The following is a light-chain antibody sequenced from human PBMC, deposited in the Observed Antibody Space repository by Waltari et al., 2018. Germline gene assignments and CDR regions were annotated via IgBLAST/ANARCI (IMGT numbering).Light chain of an antibody. Sequence: QLVLTQSPSASASLGASVKLTCTLSSRHSSNVIALPQQQPEKGPRYLMKVNSDGSHSKGDEIPDRFSGSSSGAERYLTISSLQSEDEADYYCQTGGHGTWVFGGGTKLTVL. V-gene: IGLV4-69*01. CDR2: VNSDGSH. CDR3: QTGGHGTWV. CDR1: SRHSSNV. J-gene: IGLJ3*02.